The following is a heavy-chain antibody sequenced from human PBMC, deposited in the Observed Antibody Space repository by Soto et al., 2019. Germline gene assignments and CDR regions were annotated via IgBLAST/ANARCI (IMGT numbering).Heavy chain of an antibody. CDR1: GFIFSDYY. Sequence: QVQFVESGGGLVKPGGSLRLSCATSGFIFSDYYMHWIRQAPGKGLEWISYISGNGRIIQYADSAKGRFTISRDNAQNSLYLQTNSLRAEDTALYFCARDFDADSRTDFDYWGQGTLVTVSS. CDR2: ISGNGRII. J-gene: IGHJ4*02. V-gene: IGHV3-11*01. D-gene: IGHD4-17*01. CDR3: ARDFDADSRTDFDY.